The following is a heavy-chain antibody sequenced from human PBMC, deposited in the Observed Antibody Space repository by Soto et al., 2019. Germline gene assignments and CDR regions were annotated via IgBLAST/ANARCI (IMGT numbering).Heavy chain of an antibody. CDR1: GFSLSTRGVG. CDR3: XXXXXXXXXXFDQ. Sequence: QITLKESGPTLVKPTQTLTLTCSFSGFSLSTRGVGVGWIRQPPGKALEWLALIFWDDDKWYSPSRRSRLTXXXXXXXXXXXXXXXXXXXXXXXXXXXXXXXXXXXXXFDQWGQGTLVTVSS. J-gene: IGHJ4*02. V-gene: IGHV2-5*02. CDR2: IFWDDDK.